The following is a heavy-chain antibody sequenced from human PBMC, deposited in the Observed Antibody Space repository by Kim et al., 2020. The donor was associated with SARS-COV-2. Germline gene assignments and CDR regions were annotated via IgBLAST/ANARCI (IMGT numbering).Heavy chain of an antibody. D-gene: IGHD1-20*01. Sequence: GGSLRLSYAASGFTFDDYAMHWVRQAPGKGLEWVSLISGDGGSTYYADSVKGRFTISRDNSKNSLYLQMNSLRTEDTALYYCAKVITGTTYSYYYYGMDVWGQGTTVTVSS. CDR2: ISGDGGST. J-gene: IGHJ6*02. V-gene: IGHV3-43*02. CDR1: GFTFDDYA. CDR3: AKVITGTTYSYYYYGMDV.